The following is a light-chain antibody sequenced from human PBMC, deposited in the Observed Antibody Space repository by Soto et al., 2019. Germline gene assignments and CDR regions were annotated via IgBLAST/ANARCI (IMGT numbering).Light chain of an antibody. Sequence: EIVLTQSPATLSSFPGDRVTLSCRASQAVNTRLAWYQHKPGQAPRLLIYDTSIRATGVPARFRGSASGTEFTLTITSLQSEDFAVYYCQHYANWPLTFGGGTKV. CDR3: QHYANWPLT. J-gene: IGKJ4*01. V-gene: IGKV3-15*01. CDR1: QAVNTR. CDR2: DTS.